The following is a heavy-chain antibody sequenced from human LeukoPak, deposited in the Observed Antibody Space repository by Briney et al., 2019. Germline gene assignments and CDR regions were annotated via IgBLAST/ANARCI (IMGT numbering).Heavy chain of an antibody. CDR3: AKDRDIVVVPGGLRQGLDD. J-gene: IGHJ4*02. V-gene: IGHV3-30*18. Sequence: PGRSLRLSCAASGFTFSSYGMHWVRQAPGKGLEWVAVISYDGSNKYYADSVKGRFTISRDNSKNTLYLQMNSLRAEDTSVYYCAKDRDIVVVPGGLRQGLDDWGQGTLVTVSS. D-gene: IGHD2-2*01. CDR2: ISYDGSNK. CDR1: GFTFSSYG.